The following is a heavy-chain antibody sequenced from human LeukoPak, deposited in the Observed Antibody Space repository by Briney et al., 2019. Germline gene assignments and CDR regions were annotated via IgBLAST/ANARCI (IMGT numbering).Heavy chain of an antibody. CDR1: GYTFTGYY. J-gene: IGHJ3*02. CDR2: IIPNSGVT. CDR3: ARAGTRAAAAGPGTSFDI. Sequence: ASVKVSCKASGYTFTGYYMRWVRQAPGQGLEWMGWIIPNSGVTNYAQKFQGRVTMTGDTSISTAYMELSRLRSDDTAVYYCARAGTRAAAAGPGTSFDIWGQGTMVTVSS. D-gene: IGHD6-13*01. V-gene: IGHV1-2*02.